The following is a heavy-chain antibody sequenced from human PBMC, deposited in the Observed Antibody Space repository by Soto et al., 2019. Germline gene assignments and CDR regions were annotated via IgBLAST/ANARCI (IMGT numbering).Heavy chain of an antibody. J-gene: IGHJ4*02. CDR3: AKVRSGSYKYYFDY. CDR2: ISGSGGST. V-gene: IGHV3-23*01. CDR1: GFTFSSHA. Sequence: GGSLRLSCAASGFTFSSHAMSWVRQAPGKGLEWVSAISGSGGSTYYADSVKGRFTISRDNSKNTLYLQMNSLRAEDTAVYYCAKVRSGSYKYYFDYWGQGTLVTVSS. D-gene: IGHD1-26*01.